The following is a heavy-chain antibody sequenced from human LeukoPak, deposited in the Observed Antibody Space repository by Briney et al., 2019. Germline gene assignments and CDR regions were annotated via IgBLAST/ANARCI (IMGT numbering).Heavy chain of an antibody. CDR2: INYSGST. D-gene: IGHD6-19*01. CDR3: ATAIAVANDAFDI. Sequence: SETLSLTCTVSGGSISSYYWSWIRQPPGKGLEWIGYINYSGSTNYNPSLKSRVTISVDTSKNQFSLKLGSVTAADTAVYYCATAIAVANDAFDIWGQGTMVTVSS. V-gene: IGHV4-59*01. CDR1: GGSISSYY. J-gene: IGHJ3*02.